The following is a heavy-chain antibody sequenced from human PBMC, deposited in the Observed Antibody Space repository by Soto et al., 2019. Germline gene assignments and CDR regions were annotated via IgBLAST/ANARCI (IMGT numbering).Heavy chain of an antibody. J-gene: IGHJ4*02. Sequence: VQLLESGGDLVQPGGSLRLSCAASGFTFSGYAMSWVRQAPGKGLEWVSGISGSGAGTYYADSVKGRLTISRDSSKNTLYLQMDSLRVEDTAVYFCAKARGSSTYYFDSWSQGTLVTVTS. CDR1: GFTFSGYA. CDR2: ISGSGAGT. CDR3: AKARGSSTYYFDS. V-gene: IGHV3-23*01. D-gene: IGHD2-15*01.